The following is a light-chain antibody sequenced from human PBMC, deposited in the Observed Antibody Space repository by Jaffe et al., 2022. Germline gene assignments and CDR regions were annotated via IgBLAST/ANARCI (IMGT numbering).Light chain of an antibody. V-gene: IGKV3-15*01. CDR2: GAS. CDR3: QQYNNWPPDGLFT. J-gene: IGKJ3*01. Sequence: EIVMTQSPATLSVSPGERATLSCRASQSVSSNLAWYQQKPGQAPRLLIYGASTRATGIPARFSGSGSGTEFTLTISSLQSEDFAVYYCQQYNNWPPDGLFTFGPGTKVDIK. CDR1: QSVSSN.